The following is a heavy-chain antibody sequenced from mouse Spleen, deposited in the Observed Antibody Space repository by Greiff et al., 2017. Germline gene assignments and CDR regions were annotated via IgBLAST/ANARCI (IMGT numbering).Heavy chain of an antibody. CDR1: GYTFTSYW. V-gene: IGHV1-69*01. CDR2: IDPSDSYT. Sequence: QVQLKQPGAELVMPGASVKLSCKASGYTFTSYWMHWVKQRPGQGLEWIGEIDPSDSYTNYNQKFKGKATLTVDKSSSTAYMQLSSLTSEDSAVYYCGGSNYKYYFDYWGQGTTLTVSS. J-gene: IGHJ2*01. CDR3: GGSNYKYYFDY. D-gene: IGHD2-5*01.